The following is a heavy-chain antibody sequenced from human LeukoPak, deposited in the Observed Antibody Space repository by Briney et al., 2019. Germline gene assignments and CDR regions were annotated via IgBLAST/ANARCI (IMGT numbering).Heavy chain of an antibody. Sequence: GGSLRLSCAASGFTFSSYGMHWVRQAPAKGLEWVAVISYDGSNKYYADSVKGRFTISRDNSKNTLYLQMNSLRAEDTAVYYCAKGSLRPYDWWLDPWGQGTLVTVSS. CDR1: GFTFSSYG. V-gene: IGHV3-30*18. D-gene: IGHD3-3*01. J-gene: IGHJ5*02. CDR3: AKGSLRPYDWWLDP. CDR2: ISYDGSNK.